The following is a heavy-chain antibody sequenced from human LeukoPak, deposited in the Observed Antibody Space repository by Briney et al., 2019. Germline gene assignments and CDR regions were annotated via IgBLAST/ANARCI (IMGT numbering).Heavy chain of an antibody. CDR3: ASQEWELLGAFDI. CDR1: GFTFSSYA. J-gene: IGHJ3*02. V-gene: IGHV4-39*01. CDR2: IYYSGST. Sequence: GSLRLSCAASGFTFSSYAMSWVRQPPGKGLEWIGSIYYSGSTYYNPSLKSRVTISVDTSKNQFSLKLSSVTAADTAVYYCASQEWELLGAFDIWGQGTMVTVSS. D-gene: IGHD1-26*01.